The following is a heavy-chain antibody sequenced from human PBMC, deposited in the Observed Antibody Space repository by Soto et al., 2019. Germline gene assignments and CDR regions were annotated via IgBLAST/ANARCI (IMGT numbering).Heavy chain of an antibody. J-gene: IGHJ6*02. V-gene: IGHV3-23*01. CDR3: AKDLPHTIFGVVIIRHYGMDV. Sequence: VGSLRLSCAASGFTFSSYAMSWVRQAPGKGLEWVSAISGSGGSTYYADSVKGRFTISRDNSKNTLYLQMNSLRAEDTAVYYCAKDLPHTIFGVVIIRHYGMDVWGQGTTVTVSS. CDR1: GFTFSSYA. CDR2: ISGSGGST. D-gene: IGHD3-3*01.